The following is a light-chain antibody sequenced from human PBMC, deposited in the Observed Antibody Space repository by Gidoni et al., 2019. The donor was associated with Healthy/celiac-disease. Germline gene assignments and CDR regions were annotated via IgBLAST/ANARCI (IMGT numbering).Light chain of an antibody. CDR1: SSYVGGYNY. V-gene: IGLV2-14*01. CDR2: DVS. J-gene: IGLJ2*01. Sequence: QSALTQPASVSGSPGQSIPISCTGTSSYVGGYNYVSWYQQHPGKAPKLIIYDVSNRPSGVSNRFSGSKSGNTASLTIAGLQAEDEADYYCSSYTSSSTLVFGGGTKLTVL. CDR3: SSYTSSSTLV.